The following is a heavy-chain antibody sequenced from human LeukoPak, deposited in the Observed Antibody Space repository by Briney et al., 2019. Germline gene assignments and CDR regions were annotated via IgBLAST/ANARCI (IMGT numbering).Heavy chain of an antibody. D-gene: IGHD3-10*01. CDR1: GYSINSGYY. Sequence: SETLSLTCTVSGYSINSGYYWAWIRQPPGKALEYIGSIYHSGSTNYNPSLKSRVTISVDTSKNQFSLKLNSVTAADTAVYYCAKSNGYGLVDIWGQGTMVTVSS. CDR2: IYHSGST. J-gene: IGHJ3*02. CDR3: AKSNGYGLVDI. V-gene: IGHV4-38-2*02.